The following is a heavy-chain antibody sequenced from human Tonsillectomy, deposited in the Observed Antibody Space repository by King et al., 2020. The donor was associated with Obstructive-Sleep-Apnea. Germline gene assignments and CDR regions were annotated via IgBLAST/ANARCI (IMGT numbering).Heavy chain of an antibody. CDR1: GFDFSDYW. CDR3: ATDPHWYSDGGAFRY. CDR2: IKKDGSDK. Sequence: VQLVESGGDLVQPGGSLRLSCAASGFDFSDYWMTWVRQAPGKGLEWVALIKKDGSDKYYVDSVKGRFTISKDNAKNSLYLQMNRMRAEDSAVYYCATDPHWYSDGGAFRYWGQGTLVTVSS. J-gene: IGHJ4*02. V-gene: IGHV3-7*03. D-gene: IGHD4-23*01.